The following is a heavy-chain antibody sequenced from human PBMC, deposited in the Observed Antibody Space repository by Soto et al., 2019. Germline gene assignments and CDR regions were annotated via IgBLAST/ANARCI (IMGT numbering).Heavy chain of an antibody. Sequence: TGGSLRLSCAASGFTVNNNYMSWVRQAPGKGLEWVSVIYSGGSTYYADSVMGRFTISRDNSKNTVHLQMNSLRAEDTAVYYCARASYYYDSRGYYYRYYFDYWGQGAQVTVSS. CDR1: GFTVNNNY. J-gene: IGHJ4*02. CDR3: ARASYYYDSRGYYYRYYFDY. CDR2: IYSGGST. V-gene: IGHV3-66*01. D-gene: IGHD3-22*01.